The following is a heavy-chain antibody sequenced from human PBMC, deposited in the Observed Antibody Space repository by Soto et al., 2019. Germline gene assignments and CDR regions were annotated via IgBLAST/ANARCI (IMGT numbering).Heavy chain of an antibody. CDR1: GFTFSSYA. CDR2: ISGSGGST. CDR3: AKGSSYGYYVSYYYGMDV. J-gene: IGHJ6*02. V-gene: IGHV3-23*01. Sequence: EVQLLESGGGLVQPGGSLRLSCAASGFTFSSYAMSWVRQAPGKGLEWVSGISGSGGSTYYADSVKGRFTISRDNAKNTLYLQMNSLRAEDTAVYYCAKGSSYGYYVSYYYGMDVWGQGTTVTVSS. D-gene: IGHD5-18*01.